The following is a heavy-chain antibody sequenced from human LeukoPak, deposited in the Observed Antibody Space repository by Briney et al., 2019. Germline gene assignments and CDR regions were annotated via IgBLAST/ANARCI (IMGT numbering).Heavy chain of an antibody. J-gene: IGHJ4*02. CDR1: GYSISSGYY. Sequence: PSETLSLTCTVSGYSISSGYYWGWIRQPPGKGLEWIGSIYHSGSTYYNPSLKGRVTISVDTSKNQFSLKLSSVTAADTAVYYCASIRGYSYGYLGYYFDYWGQGTLVTVSS. CDR3: ASIRGYSYGYLGYYFDY. D-gene: IGHD5-18*01. V-gene: IGHV4-38-2*02. CDR2: IYHSGST.